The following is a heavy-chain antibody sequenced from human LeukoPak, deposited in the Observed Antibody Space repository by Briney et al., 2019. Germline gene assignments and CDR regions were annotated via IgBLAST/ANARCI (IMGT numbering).Heavy chain of an antibody. CDR1: GFTFSSHS. CDR2: ISSSSSTI. J-gene: IGHJ5*02. CDR3: ARVLREWELLGWFDP. D-gene: IGHD1-26*01. Sequence: GGSLRLSCAASGFTFSSHSMNWVRQAPGKGLEWVSYISSSSSTIYYADSVKGRFTISRDNAKNSLYLQMNSLRDEDTAVYYCARVLREWELLGWFDPWGQGTLVTVSS. V-gene: IGHV3-48*02.